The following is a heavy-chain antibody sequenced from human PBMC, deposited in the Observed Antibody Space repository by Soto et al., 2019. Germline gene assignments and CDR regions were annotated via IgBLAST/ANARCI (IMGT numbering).Heavy chain of an antibody. CDR3: TRRDSGAFDV. Sequence: LRLSCATSGFTFRDYYFSWIRQAPGKGLEWISYISHSGKTIYYADSVKGRFTISRDDAKNTLYLQMNSLRAEDTAMYYCTRRDSGAFDVWGHGTMVTVSS. CDR2: ISHSGKTI. J-gene: IGHJ3*01. V-gene: IGHV3-11*01. CDR1: GFTFRDYY.